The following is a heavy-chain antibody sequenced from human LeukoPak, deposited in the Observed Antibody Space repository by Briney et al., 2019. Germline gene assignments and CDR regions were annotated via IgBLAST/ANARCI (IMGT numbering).Heavy chain of an antibody. Sequence: SETLSLTCAVSGGSISSSNWWSWVRQPPGKGLEWIGEIYHSGSTNYNPSLKSRVTISVDKSKNQFSLKLSSVTAADTAVYYCASWFCSGGCYSSYFDYWGQGTLVTVSS. D-gene: IGHD2-15*01. V-gene: IGHV4-4*02. CDR1: GGSISSSNW. CDR2: IYHSGST. J-gene: IGHJ4*02. CDR3: ASWFCSGGCYSSYFDY.